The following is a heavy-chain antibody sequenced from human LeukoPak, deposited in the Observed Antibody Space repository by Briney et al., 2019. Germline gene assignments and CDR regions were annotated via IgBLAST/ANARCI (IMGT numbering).Heavy chain of an antibody. D-gene: IGHD5-12*01. CDR1: GFTFSSYS. CDR2: ISSSSSYI. Sequence: PGGSLRLSCAASGFTFSSYSMSWVRQAPGKGLEWVSSISSSSSYIYYADSVKGRFTISRDNAKNSLYLQMNSLRAEDTAVYYCARDNSGYDLNWFDPWGQGTLVTVSS. CDR3: ARDNSGYDLNWFDP. V-gene: IGHV3-21*01. J-gene: IGHJ5*02.